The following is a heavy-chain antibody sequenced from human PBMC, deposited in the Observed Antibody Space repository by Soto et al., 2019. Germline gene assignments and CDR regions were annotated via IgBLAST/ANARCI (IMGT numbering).Heavy chain of an antibody. V-gene: IGHV3-48*01. CDR1: GFSVSDNN. J-gene: IGHJ5*02. Sequence: EVQVVESGGALVQPGGSLRLSCAASGFSVSDNNWNWVRQAPGKGLEWISFIGYGGRTFYGGSGEGRFTIARDGGRNSLYLQMSSLRAEDTAMYYCARDPGKSSGWPIFAPWGQGTLVTVSS. D-gene: IGHD6-19*01. CDR3: ARDPGKSSGWPIFAP. CDR2: IGYGGRT.